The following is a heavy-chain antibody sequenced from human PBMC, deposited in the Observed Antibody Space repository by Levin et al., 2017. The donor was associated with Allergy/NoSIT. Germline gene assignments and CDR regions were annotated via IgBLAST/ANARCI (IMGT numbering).Heavy chain of an antibody. V-gene: IGHV3-21*06. CDR3: AREARGSFDY. Sequence: GESLKISCAASGFTFSSFTMKWVRQAPGEGLEWVSSISSDSSFIRYADSLKGRFTIARDNAKSSLHLQMNSLRAEDTAVYFCAREARGSFDYWVQGTLVTVSS. J-gene: IGHJ4*02. D-gene: IGHD3-10*01. CDR1: GFTFSSFT. CDR2: ISSDSSFI.